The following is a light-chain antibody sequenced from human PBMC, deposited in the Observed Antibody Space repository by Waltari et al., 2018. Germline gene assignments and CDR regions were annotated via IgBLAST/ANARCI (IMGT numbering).Light chain of an antibody. Sequence: DIVMMQSPATLSVSPGERATLSCRPSQSVSSNLAWYQQNPGPAPRLLIYGASTRATGIPARFSGSGSGTEFTLTLSSLQSEDFAVYYCQQYNIWLTFGGGTKVEIK. CDR3: QQYNIWLT. CDR2: GAS. J-gene: IGKJ4*01. V-gene: IGKV3-15*01. CDR1: QSVSSN.